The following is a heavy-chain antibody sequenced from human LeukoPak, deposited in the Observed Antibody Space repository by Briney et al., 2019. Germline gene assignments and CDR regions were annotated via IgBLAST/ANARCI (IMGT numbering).Heavy chain of an antibody. CDR2: ISTDGNNE. CDR3: AKDQIGWAPGYVSGPLDQ. CDR1: GFSFTMCG. Sequence: PGRPLRLSCAASGFSFTMCGIHWVRQAPGQGLEWVAVISTDGNNEYYANSVKGRFTISRDNSKNTVYLQMTSLRTEDTAVYYCAKDQIGWAPGYVSGPLDQWGQGTLVTVSS. J-gene: IGHJ4*02. D-gene: IGHD6-19*01. V-gene: IGHV3-30*18.